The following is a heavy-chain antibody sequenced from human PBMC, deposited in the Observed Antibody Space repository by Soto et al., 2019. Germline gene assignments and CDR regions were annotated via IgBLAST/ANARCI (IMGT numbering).Heavy chain of an antibody. J-gene: IGHJ4*02. Sequence: QVQLQESGPGLVKPSETLSLTCTVSGGSISSYYWSWIRQPPGKGLVWIGYIYYSGSTNYNPSLKSRVTISVDTSKNQFSLKLSSVTAADTAVYYCAREDCSGGSCYGAVWGQGTLVTVSS. D-gene: IGHD2-15*01. CDR1: GGSISSYY. CDR3: AREDCSGGSCYGAV. CDR2: IYYSGST. V-gene: IGHV4-59*01.